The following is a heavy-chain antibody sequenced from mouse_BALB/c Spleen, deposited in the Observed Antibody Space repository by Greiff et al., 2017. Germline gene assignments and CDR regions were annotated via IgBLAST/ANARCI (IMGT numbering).Heavy chain of an antibody. D-gene: IGHD1-2*01. CDR3: ARGFYGYDDY. J-gene: IGHJ2*01. CDR1: GYTFTSYW. CDR2: INPSNGRT. Sequence: QVQLQQSGAELVKPGASVKLSCKASGYTFTSYWMHWVKQRPGQGLEWIGEINPSNGRTNYNEKFKSKATLTVDKSSSTAYMQLSSLTSEDSAVYYCARGFYGYDDYWGQGTTLTVSS. V-gene: IGHV1S81*02.